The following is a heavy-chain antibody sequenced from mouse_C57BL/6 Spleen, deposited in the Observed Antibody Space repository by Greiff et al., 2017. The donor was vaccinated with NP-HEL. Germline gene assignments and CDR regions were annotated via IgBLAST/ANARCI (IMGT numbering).Heavy chain of an antibody. Sequence: EVKLMESGPGLVKPSQSLSLTCSVTGYSITSGYYWNWIRQFPGNKLEWMGYISYDGSNNYNPSLKNRISITRDTSKNQFFLKLNSVTTEDTATYYCARVEVYYDSYYFDYWGQGTTLTVSS. CDR2: ISYDGSN. V-gene: IGHV3-6*01. D-gene: IGHD2-4*01. CDR3: ARVEVYYDSYYFDY. CDR1: GYSITSGYY. J-gene: IGHJ2*01.